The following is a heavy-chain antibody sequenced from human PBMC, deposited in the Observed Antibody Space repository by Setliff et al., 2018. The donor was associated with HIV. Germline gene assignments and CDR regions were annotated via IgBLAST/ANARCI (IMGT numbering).Heavy chain of an antibody. CDR1: GVPISGYY. CDR3: ARGLRSSTYYYYYYMDV. D-gene: IGHD6-6*01. J-gene: IGHJ6*03. CDR2: VSNGGDT. V-gene: IGHV4-59*01. Sequence: SETLSLTCTVSGVPISGYYWSWIRQPPGKGLEWIGSVSNGGDTNYNPSLKSRVSLSLDTSKTQFSLKLSSVTAADTAVYYCARGLRSSTYYYYYYMDVWGKGTTVTV.